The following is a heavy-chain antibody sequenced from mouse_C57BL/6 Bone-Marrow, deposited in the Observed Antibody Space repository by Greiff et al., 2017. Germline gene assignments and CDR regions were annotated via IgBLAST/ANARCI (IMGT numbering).Heavy chain of an antibody. CDR3: ARDRLRTGAMDY. CDR1: GFTFSDYY. J-gene: IGHJ4*01. V-gene: IGHV5-16*01. CDR2: INYDGSST. Sequence: VQLKESEGGLVQPGSSMKLSCTASGFTFSDYYMAWVRQVPEKGLEWVANINYDGSSTYYLDSLKSRFIISRDNAKNILYLQMSSLKSEDTATYYCARDRLRTGAMDYWGQGTSVTVSS.